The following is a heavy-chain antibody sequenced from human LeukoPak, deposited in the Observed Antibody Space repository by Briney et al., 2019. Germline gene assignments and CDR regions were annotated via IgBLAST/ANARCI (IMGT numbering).Heavy chain of an antibody. D-gene: IGHD3-9*01. V-gene: IGHV1-69*13. CDR3: ARDRRYFDWLGTPYYFDY. CDR1: GGTFSSYA. Sequence: GASVKVSCKASGGTFSSYAISWVRQAPGQGLEWMGGIIPIFGTANYAQKFQGRVTIAADESTSTAYMELSSLRSEDTAVYYCARDRRYFDWLGTPYYFDYWGQGTLVTVSS. J-gene: IGHJ4*02. CDR2: IIPIFGTA.